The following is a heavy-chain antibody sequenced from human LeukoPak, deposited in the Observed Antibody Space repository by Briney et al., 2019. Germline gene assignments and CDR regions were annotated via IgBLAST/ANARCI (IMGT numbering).Heavy chain of an antibody. J-gene: IGHJ4*02. D-gene: IGHD3-3*01. CDR2: ISGSGGTT. CDR3: ANSITIFGVVIGGRLFDY. Sequence: GGSLRLSCAASGFTFSSYAMSWVRQAPGKGLEWVSAISGSGGTTYYAAPVKGRFTISRDNSKNTLYLQMNSLRPEDTAVYYCANSITIFGVVIGGRLFDYWGQGTLVTVSS. CDR1: GFTFSSYA. V-gene: IGHV3-23*01.